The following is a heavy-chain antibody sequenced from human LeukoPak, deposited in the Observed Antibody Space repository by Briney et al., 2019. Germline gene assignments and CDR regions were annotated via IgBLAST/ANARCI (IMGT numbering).Heavy chain of an antibody. CDR2: MNPNSGNT. CDR1: GYTFTSYD. D-gene: IGHD6-6*01. V-gene: IGHV1-8*01. CDR3: ARSSSMRDAFDI. J-gene: IGHJ3*02. Sequence: ASVKVSCKASGYTFTSYDINWVRQATGQGLEWMGWMNPNSGNTGYAQKFQGRVTMTRNTSISTAYMELSSLRSEDTAVYYCARSSSMRDAFDIWGQGTMVTVSS.